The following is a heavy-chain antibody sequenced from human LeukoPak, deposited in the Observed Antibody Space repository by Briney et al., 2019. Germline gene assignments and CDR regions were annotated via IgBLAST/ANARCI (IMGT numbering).Heavy chain of an antibody. CDR3: ARGVYIAAAQYGY. D-gene: IGHD6-13*01. J-gene: IGHJ4*02. CDR2: IYYSGTT. Sequence: PETLSLTCTVSGGSISSYYWSWIRQPPGKGLEWIGYIYYSGTTNYNPSLKSRVTISVDTSKNQFSLRLSSVTAADTAVYYCARGVYIAAAQYGYWGQGTLVTVSS. V-gene: IGHV4-59*01. CDR1: GGSISSYY.